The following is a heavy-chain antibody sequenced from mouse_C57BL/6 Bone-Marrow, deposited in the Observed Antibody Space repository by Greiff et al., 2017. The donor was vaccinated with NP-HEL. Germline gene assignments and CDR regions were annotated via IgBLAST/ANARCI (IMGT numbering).Heavy chain of an antibody. J-gene: IGHJ4*01. CDR1: GFTFSDYG. CDR2: ISNLAYSI. CDR3: ARPGYSNGAMDY. V-gene: IGHV5-15*01. D-gene: IGHD2-5*01. Sequence: EVKLMESGGGLVQPGGSLKLSCAASGFTFSDYGMAWVRQAPRKGPEWVAFISNLAYSIYYADTVTGRFTISRENAKNTLYLEMSSLRSEDTAMYYCARPGYSNGAMDYWGQGTSVTVSS.